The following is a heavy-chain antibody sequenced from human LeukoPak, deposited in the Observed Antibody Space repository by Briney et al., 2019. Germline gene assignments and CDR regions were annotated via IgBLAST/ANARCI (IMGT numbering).Heavy chain of an antibody. D-gene: IGHD3-3*01. CDR1: GFTFTSYA. Sequence: GGSLRLSCAASGFTFTSYAMNWGRQAPGKGVEGGSFISASGSSTHYADSVKRRFTISRDNSNNTLYLQINSLRAEDTAAYYCAKGAQYDFWTGYTLEYFDVWGKGTLVTVSS. CDR3: AKGAQYDFWTGYTLEYFDV. V-gene: IGHV3-23*01. J-gene: IGHJ4*02. CDR2: ISASGSST.